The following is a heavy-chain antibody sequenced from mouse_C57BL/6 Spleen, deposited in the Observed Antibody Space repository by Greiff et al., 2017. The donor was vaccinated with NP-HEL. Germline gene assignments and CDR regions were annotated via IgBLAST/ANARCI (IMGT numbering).Heavy chain of an antibody. D-gene: IGHD1-1*01. CDR1: GFTFSSYA. CDR3: ARDDYYGSSLDY. CDR2: ISDGGSYT. J-gene: IGHJ2*01. Sequence: DVKLVESGGGLVKPGGSLKLSCAASGFTFSSYAMSWVRQTPEKRLEWVATISDGGSYTYYPDNVKGRFTISRDNAKNNLYLQMSHLKSEDTAMYYCARDDYYGSSLDYWGQGTTLTVSS. V-gene: IGHV5-4*01.